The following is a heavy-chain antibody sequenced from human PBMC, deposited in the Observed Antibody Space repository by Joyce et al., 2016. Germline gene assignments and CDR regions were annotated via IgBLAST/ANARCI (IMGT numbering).Heavy chain of an antibody. D-gene: IGHD3-3*01. CDR2: IDPRAGST. Sequence: QAQLVQSGAEVKKPGASVKISCKASGYTFTSYYLHWVRQAPGQGLEWMGKIDPRAGSTTYEQKFQGRITMTRDTATGTVYMDLSGPRSEDTAVYYCARDIIDFWSGYLNPWGQGTLVTVSS. CDR3: ARDIIDFWSGYLNP. CDR1: GYTFTSYY. J-gene: IGHJ5*02. V-gene: IGHV1-46*01.